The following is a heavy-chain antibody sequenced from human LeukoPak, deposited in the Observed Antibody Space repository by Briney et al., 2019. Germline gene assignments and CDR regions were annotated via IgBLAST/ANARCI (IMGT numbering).Heavy chain of an antibody. CDR1: GGTFSGYA. CDR2: IIPIFGTA. CDR3: ARSTSLGYWFDP. V-gene: IGHV1-69*06. Sequence: SVKVSCKASGGTFSGYAISWVRQAPGQGLEWMGGIIPIFGTANYAQKFQGRVTITADKSTSTAYMELSSLRSEDTAVYYCARSTSLGYWFDPWGQGTLVTVSS. D-gene: IGHD2-2*01. J-gene: IGHJ5*02.